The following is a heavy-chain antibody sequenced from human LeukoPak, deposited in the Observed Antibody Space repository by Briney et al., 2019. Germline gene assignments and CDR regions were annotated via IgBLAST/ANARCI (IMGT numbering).Heavy chain of an antibody. CDR1: GFTFNNYA. CDR3: AKGVYSVFPDSRVLDY. Sequence: GGSLRLSCAASGFTFNNYAMNWVRQAPGKGLEWVSIISGSGDSTYYANSVKGRFTISRDNSKNTLYLQMSSLSAEDTAVYYCAKGVYSVFPDSRVLDYWGQGTLVTVSS. D-gene: IGHD5/OR15-5a*01. V-gene: IGHV3-23*01. CDR2: ISGSGDST. J-gene: IGHJ4*02.